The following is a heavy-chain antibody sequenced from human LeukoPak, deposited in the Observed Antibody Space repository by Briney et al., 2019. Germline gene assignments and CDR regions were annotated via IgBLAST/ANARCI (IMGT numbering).Heavy chain of an antibody. J-gene: IGHJ5*02. D-gene: IGHD2-2*01. V-gene: IGHV4-59*01. Sequence: SETLPLTCTVSGGSISSYYWSWIRQPPGRGLEWVGYIYYSGSTTYNPSLKSRVPISVDTSKNQFSLKLSSVTAADTAVYYCARLYCSSTSCYRWWFDPWGQGTLVTVSS. CDR2: IYYSGST. CDR3: ARLYCSSTSCYRWWFDP. CDR1: GGSISSYY.